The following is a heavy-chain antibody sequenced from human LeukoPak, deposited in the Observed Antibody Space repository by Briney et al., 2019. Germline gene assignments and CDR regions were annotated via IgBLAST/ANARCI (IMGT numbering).Heavy chain of an antibody. V-gene: IGHV1-69*13. CDR3: ARSLVVVPAAITSLDY. J-gene: IGHJ4*02. D-gene: IGHD2-2*02. CDR2: IIPIFGTA. CDR1: GGTFSSYA. Sequence: SVKVSCKASGGTFSSYAISWVRQAPGQGLEWMGGIIPIFGTANYAQKFQGRVTITADESTSTAYMELSSLRSEDTAVYYCARSLVVVPAAITSLDYWGQGTLVTVSS.